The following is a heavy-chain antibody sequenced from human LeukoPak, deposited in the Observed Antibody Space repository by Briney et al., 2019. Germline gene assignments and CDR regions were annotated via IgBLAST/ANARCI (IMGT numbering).Heavy chain of an antibody. V-gene: IGHV4-38-2*02. Sequence: SETLSLTCTVSGYSISSGYYWGWIRQPPGKGLEWIGSIYHSGSTYYNPSLKSRVTISVDTSKNQFSLKLSSVIAADTAVYYCALRGYSYGTGENDYWGQGTLVTVSS. J-gene: IGHJ4*02. CDR1: GYSISSGYY. CDR3: ALRGYSYGTGENDY. CDR2: IYHSGST. D-gene: IGHD5-18*01.